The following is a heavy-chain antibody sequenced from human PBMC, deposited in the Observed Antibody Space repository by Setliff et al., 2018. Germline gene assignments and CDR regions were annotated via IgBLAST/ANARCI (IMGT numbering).Heavy chain of an antibody. CDR2: IFYSGYT. CDR1: GGSVSTYY. Sequence: PSETLSLTCTVSGGSVSTYYWSWIRQPPGKGLEWIGFIFYSGYTHYNPSLKSRVTMSVDVSRDQFSLGLSSVTAADTAVYFCARGSGRGYSYGLFDYWGQGSPVPVSS. V-gene: IGHV4-59*02. J-gene: IGHJ4*02. CDR3: ARGSGRGYSYGLFDY. D-gene: IGHD5-18*01.